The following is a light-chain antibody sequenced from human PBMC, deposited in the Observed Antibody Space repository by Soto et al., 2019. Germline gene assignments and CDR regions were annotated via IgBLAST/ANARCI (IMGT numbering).Light chain of an antibody. Sequence: QSALTQPRSVSGSPGQSVTISCTGTSSDVGSYKYVSWYQHHPGKAPKLMIFDVNKRPSGVPDRFSGSNSGNAASLTFSGLQPEDEADYFCCSFVDSDTVLFGGGTKVTVL. CDR3: CSFVDSDTVL. V-gene: IGLV2-11*01. CDR1: SSDVGSYKY. CDR2: DVN. J-gene: IGLJ3*02.